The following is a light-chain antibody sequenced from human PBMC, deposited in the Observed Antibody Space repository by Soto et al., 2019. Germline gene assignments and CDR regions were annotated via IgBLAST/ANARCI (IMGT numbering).Light chain of an antibody. V-gene: IGLV2-14*01. CDR2: EAT. J-gene: IGLJ1*01. CDR3: TSYTITSPYV. Sequence: QSALTQPASMSGSPGQSITISCTGTSSDICRYNFVSWYQHHPGKAPKLIIYEATKRPSGVSYRFSGSKSGNTASLTISGLQAEDEADYYCTSYTITSPYVFGTGTKVTVL. CDR1: SSDICRYNF.